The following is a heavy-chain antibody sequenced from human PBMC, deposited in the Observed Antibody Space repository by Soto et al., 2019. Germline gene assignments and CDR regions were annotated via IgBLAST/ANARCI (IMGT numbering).Heavy chain of an antibody. V-gene: IGHV3-23*01. J-gene: IGHJ3*02. Sequence: GGSLRLSCVVSVSGMIFRKYAMNWVRQAPGKGLEWVSSISGSGDETYYAHSVRGRFTFSRDNSKKTLYLQMNSLRAEDSAIYYCAKVMCGGDGCYSRAAFDIWGRGTMVTVSS. CDR3: AKVMCGGDGCYSRAAFDI. CDR2: ISGSGDET. D-gene: IGHD2-15*01. CDR1: GMIFRKYA.